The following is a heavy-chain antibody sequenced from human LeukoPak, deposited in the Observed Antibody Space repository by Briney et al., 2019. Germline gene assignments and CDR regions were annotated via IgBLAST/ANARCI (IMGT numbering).Heavy chain of an antibody. CDR3: ARTIGTGPLGHFDY. CDR2: IYSGGST. D-gene: IGHD3/OR15-3a*01. CDR1: GFTVSTSY. V-gene: IGHV3-53*01. Sequence: PGGSLRLSCAASGFTVSTSYMSWVRQAPGKGLEWVSVIYSGGSTYYADSVKGRFTISRDNSKNTLFLQMNSLRAEDTAVYYCARTIGTGPLGHFDYWGQGTLVTVSS. J-gene: IGHJ4*02.